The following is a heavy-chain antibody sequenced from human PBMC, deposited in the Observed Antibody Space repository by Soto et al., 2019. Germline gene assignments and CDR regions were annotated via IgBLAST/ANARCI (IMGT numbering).Heavy chain of an antibody. V-gene: IGHV4-31*03. D-gene: IGHD3-10*01. CDR1: GGSISSGGYY. Sequence: QVQLQESGPVLVKPSQTLCLTCTVSGGSISSGGYYWSWIRQHPGKGLEWIGYIYYSGSTYYNPSLKSRVTISVDTSKNQFSLKLSSVTVADTAVYYCARDNGDGFGELLSSWFDPWGQGTLVTVSS. CDR3: ARDNGDGFGELLSSWFDP. CDR2: IYYSGST. J-gene: IGHJ5*02.